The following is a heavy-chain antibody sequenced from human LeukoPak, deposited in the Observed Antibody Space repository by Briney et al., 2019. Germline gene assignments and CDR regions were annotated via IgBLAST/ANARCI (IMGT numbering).Heavy chain of an antibody. D-gene: IGHD1-7*01. CDR2: IYYTGDT. CDR1: GASISSHY. J-gene: IGHJ5*02. Sequence: SETLSLTCTVSGASISSHYWNWIRQPPGRGLEWIGYIYYTGDTTYNSSLKSRVTMSIDTSKNQFALKLSSVTAADTAVYYCSRRYNWDFVWFDPWGQGTLVTVSS. V-gene: IGHV4-59*11. CDR3: SRRYNWDFVWFDP.